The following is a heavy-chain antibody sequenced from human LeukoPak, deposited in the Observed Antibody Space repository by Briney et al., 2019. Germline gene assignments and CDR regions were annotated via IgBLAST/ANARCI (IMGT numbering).Heavy chain of an antibody. CDR1: GGSFSGYY. Sequence: SETLSLTCAVYGGSFSGYYWSWIRQPPGKGLEWIGEINHSGSTNYNPSLKSRVTISVDTSKNQFSLKLSSVTAADTAVYYCASGGYCSSTSCSYRKFDYWGQGTLVTVSS. CDR2: INHSGST. D-gene: IGHD2-2*01. V-gene: IGHV4-34*01. CDR3: ASGGYCSSTSCSYRKFDY. J-gene: IGHJ4*02.